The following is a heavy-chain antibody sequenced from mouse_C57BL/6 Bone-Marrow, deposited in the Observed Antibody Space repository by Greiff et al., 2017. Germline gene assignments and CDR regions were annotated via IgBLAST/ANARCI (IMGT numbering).Heavy chain of an antibody. D-gene: IGHD1-1*01. J-gene: IGHJ1*03. V-gene: IGHV1-50*01. CDR3: ASYYYGSSRYFDV. CDR2: IDPSDSYT. CDR1: GYTFTSYW. Sequence: QVQLKQPGAELVKPGASVKLSCKASGYTFTSYWMQWVKQRPGQGLEWIGEIDPSDSYTNYNQKFKGKATLTVDTSSSTAYMQLSSLTSEDSAVYYCASYYYGSSRYFDVWGTGTTVTVSS.